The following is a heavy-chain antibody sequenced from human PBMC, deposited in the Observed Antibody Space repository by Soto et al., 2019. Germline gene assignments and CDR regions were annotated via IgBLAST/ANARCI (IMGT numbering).Heavy chain of an antibody. CDR1: GDYITSIYH. V-gene: IGHV4-38-2*01. J-gene: IGHJ4*02. Sequence: SETLSLTCAVSGDYITSIYHWAWIRQPPGRGLEWVASIYHSGTTYYNPSLKSRVTISVDTSKNQFSLNLRSVTAAYTAVYYCARGYYESSDYFVGSPIFDYWGQGAMVTVSS. CDR3: ARGYYESSDYFVGSPIFDY. CDR2: IYHSGTT. D-gene: IGHD3-22*01.